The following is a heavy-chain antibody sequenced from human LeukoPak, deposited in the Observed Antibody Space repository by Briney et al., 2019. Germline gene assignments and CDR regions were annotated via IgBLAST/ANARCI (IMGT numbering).Heavy chain of an antibody. CDR1: GGSISSYY. J-gene: IGHJ4*02. V-gene: IGHV3-11*04. CDR2: ISSSGSTI. Sequence: LSLTCTVSGGSISSYYMSWIRQAPGKGLEWVSYISSSGSTIYYADSVKGRFTISRDNAKNSLYLQMNSLRAEDTAVYYCARGYSSSWSRYFDYWGQGTLVTVSS. CDR3: ARGYSSSWSRYFDY. D-gene: IGHD6-13*01.